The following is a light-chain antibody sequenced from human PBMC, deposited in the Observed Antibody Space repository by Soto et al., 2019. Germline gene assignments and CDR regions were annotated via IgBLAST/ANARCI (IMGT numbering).Light chain of an antibody. CDR2: GAS. J-gene: IGKJ2*01. CDR3: HQYDDGPYT. V-gene: IGKV3-15*01. Sequence: IVMTQSPATLSVSPGERATLSCRASQSVSSNVAWYQQIPGQTPRLLIYGASTRATGIPVRFSGSGSGTEITLTISSLQSEDFAVYYCHQYDDGPYTFGQGTKVDIK. CDR1: QSVSSN.